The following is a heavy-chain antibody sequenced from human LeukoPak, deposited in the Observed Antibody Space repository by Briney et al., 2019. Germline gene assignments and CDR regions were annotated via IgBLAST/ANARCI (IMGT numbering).Heavy chain of an antibody. J-gene: IGHJ3*02. V-gene: IGHV4-59*01. Sequence: SETLSLTCTVSGASISTYYWSWIRQSPGKKLEWIGYLYSRGSPNYNPSLKRRVTISVDTSKNHFSLTLSSVTAADTAVYYCARLQPNSGEWAFDTWGQGTMITVSS. CDR1: GASISTYY. CDR3: ARLQPNSGEWAFDT. D-gene: IGHD1-1*01. CDR2: LYSRGSP.